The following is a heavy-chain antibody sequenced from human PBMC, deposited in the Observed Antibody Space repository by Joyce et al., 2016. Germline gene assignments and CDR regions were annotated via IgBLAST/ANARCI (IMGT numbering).Heavy chain of an antibody. CDR1: GYSFKSYG. V-gene: IGHV1-18*01. J-gene: IGHJ4*02. CDR3: TKALYSGYESADY. D-gene: IGHD5-12*01. CDR2: ISAYTGDA. Sequence: TSVKVSCKASGYSFKSYGITWVRQARGQGLEWMGWISAYTGDAKYAPKFQGRVTLTTDTSTSTAFMELGSLRSDDTAVYYCTKALYSGYESADYWGQGTLVTVSS.